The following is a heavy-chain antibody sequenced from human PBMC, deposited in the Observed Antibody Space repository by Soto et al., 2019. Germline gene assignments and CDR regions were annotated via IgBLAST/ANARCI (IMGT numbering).Heavy chain of an antibody. Sequence: SETLSLTCTGSGGSISDHYYMWIRQSPGKGLEYFGYIHNGGSTNYNPSLKSRVIISVDTSKNQFSLKLTSVTAADTAVYYCATRLYTSGVLFEYWGQGTPVTVSS. V-gene: IGHV4-59*11. D-gene: IGHD2-2*02. CDR2: IHNGGST. CDR1: GGSISDHY. CDR3: ATRLYTSGVLFEY. J-gene: IGHJ4*02.